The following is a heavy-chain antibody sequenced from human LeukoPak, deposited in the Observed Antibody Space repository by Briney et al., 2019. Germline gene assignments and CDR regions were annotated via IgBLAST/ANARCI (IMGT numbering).Heavy chain of an antibody. CDR1: GGSFSGYY. V-gene: IGHV4-34*01. D-gene: IGHD6-19*01. CDR2: IHYSGSA. CDR3: AREAVAGTLGYYYYYMDV. Sequence: SETLSLTCAVYGGSFSGYYWTWIRQPPGKGLEWIGEIHYSGSATYNPSLKSRVTMSVDTSKNQFSLKLSSMTAADTAVYYCAREAVAGTLGYYYYYMDVWGKGTTVTVSS. J-gene: IGHJ6*03.